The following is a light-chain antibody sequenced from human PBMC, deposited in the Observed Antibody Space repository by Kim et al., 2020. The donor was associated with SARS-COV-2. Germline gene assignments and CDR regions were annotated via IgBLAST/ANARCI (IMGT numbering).Light chain of an antibody. CDR3: SSYTSSSTLV. V-gene: IGLV2-14*03. J-gene: IGLJ2*01. Sequence: GQSLTISCPGTTSTVGGYNYVSWYQQHPGKAPKLMIYDVSKRPSGVSNRFSGSKSGNTASLTISGLQGEDEADYYCSSYTSSSTLVFGGGTQLTVL. CDR1: TSTVGGYNY. CDR2: DVS.